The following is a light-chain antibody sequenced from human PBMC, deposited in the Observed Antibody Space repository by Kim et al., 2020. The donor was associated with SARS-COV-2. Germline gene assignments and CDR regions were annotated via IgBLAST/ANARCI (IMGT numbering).Light chain of an antibody. CDR3: AAWDDSRYAYV. Sequence: QSVLTQPPSASGTPGQRVSSSGCGSRSNIGTNSVNWYQQSPGMAPKLLIYSNNQRPSGVPDRFSGSKSGTSASLAISGLQSADEADYYCAAWDDSRYAYVFGTGTQVTVL. CDR1: RSNIGTNS. V-gene: IGLV1-44*01. J-gene: IGLJ1*01. CDR2: SNN.